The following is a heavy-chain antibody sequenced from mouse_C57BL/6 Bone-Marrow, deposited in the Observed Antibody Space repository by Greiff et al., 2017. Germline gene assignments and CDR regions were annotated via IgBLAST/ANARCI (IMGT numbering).Heavy chain of an antibody. CDR2: MHPNGGSP. CDR1: GYTFTNYW. D-gene: IGHD2-4*01. CDR3: ARSYDYDDCTMDY. Sequence: QVQLQQSGAELVKPGASVKLSCKASGYTFTNYWMHWVKQRPGQGLEWIGMMHPNGGSPDYNEKFKSEATLSVDKSSRAAYRELSRRTSEDSAVYNCARSYDYDDCTMDYWGQGTSVTVTS. J-gene: IGHJ4*01. V-gene: IGHV1-64*01.